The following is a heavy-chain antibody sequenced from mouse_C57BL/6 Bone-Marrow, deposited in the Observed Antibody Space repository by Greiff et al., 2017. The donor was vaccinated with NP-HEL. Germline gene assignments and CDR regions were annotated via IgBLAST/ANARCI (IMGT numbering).Heavy chain of an antibody. D-gene: IGHD1-1*01. CDR1: GFTFSSYA. CDR3: TREDYYGSSPWYFDV. Sequence: EVMLVESGAGLVKPGGSLKLSCAASGFTFSSYAMSWVRQTPEQRLEWVAYISSGGDYIYYADTVKGRYTISRDNARNTLYLHMSSLKSEDTALYYCTREDYYGSSPWYFDVWGSGTTVTVSS. CDR2: ISSGGDYI. V-gene: IGHV5-9-1*02. J-gene: IGHJ1*01.